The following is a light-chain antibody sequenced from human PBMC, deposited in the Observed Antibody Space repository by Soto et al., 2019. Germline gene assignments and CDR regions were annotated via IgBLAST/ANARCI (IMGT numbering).Light chain of an antibody. CDR1: SSNIGAGYD. Sequence: QSVLTQRPSVSGAPGQRVTISCTGSSSNIGAGYDVHWYQQLPGTAPKLLIYGNSNRPSGVPDRFSGSKSGTSASLAITGLQAEDEADYYCQSYDTGLRTVFGGGTQLTVL. J-gene: IGLJ7*01. V-gene: IGLV1-40*01. CDR3: QSYDTGLRTV. CDR2: GNS.